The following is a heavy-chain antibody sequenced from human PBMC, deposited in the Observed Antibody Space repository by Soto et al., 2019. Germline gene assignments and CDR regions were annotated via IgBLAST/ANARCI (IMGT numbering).Heavy chain of an antibody. V-gene: IGHV3-33*01. D-gene: IGHD1-7*01. Sequence: GGSLRLSCAASGFTCSSYSMHWVRQAPGKGLEWVAVIWYDGSNKYYADSVKGRFTISRDNSKNTLYLQMNSLRAEDTAVYYCARSAGTTYYYYYGMDVWGQGTTVTVSS. CDR1: GFTCSSYS. J-gene: IGHJ6*02. CDR2: IWYDGSNK. CDR3: ARSAGTTYYYYYGMDV.